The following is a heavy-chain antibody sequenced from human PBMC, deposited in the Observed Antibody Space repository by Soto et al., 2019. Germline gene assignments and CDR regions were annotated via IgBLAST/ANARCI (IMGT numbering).Heavy chain of an antibody. CDR1: GFTFSSYG. Sequence: QVQLVESGGGVVQPGRSLRLSCAASGFTFSSYGMHWVRQAPGKGLEWVAVIWYDGSNKYYADSVKGRFTISRDNSKNTLYLQMNSLRAEATAVYYCARDSGYFDYWGQGTLVTVSS. J-gene: IGHJ4*02. CDR2: IWYDGSNK. V-gene: IGHV3-33*01. CDR3: ARDSGYFDY. D-gene: IGHD6-25*01.